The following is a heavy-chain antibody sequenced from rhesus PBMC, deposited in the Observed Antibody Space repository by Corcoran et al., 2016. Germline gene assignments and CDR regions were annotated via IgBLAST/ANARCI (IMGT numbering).Heavy chain of an antibody. CDR1: GFTFSSYG. J-gene: IGHJ4*01. CDR2: INHCGGNT. CDR3: AKVEYIAADPSFDY. D-gene: IGHD6-31*01. Sequence: EVQLVESGGGLVQPGGSLRLSCAASGFTFSSYGMNWVRQAPGKGLEWVSYINHCGGNTLYADFVKGRFTIFRDNSKNTLSLQMNSLRAEDTAVYYCAKVEYIAADPSFDYWGQGVLVTVSS. V-gene: IGHV3S5*01.